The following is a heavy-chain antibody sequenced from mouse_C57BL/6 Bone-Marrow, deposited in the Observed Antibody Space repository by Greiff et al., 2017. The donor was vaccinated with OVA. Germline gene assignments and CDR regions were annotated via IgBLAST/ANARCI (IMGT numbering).Heavy chain of an antibody. CDR3: ARDDGYPLFDY. V-gene: IGHV1-55*01. CDR2: IYPGRGST. J-gene: IGHJ2*01. Sequence: QVQLQQPGAELVKPGASVKMSCKASGYTFTSYWITWVKQRPGQGLEWIGDIYPGRGSTNYNEKFKSKATLTVDTSSSTAYLQLSSLTSEDSAVKYCARDDGYPLFDYWGQGTTLTVSS. D-gene: IGHD2-3*01. CDR1: GYTFTSYW.